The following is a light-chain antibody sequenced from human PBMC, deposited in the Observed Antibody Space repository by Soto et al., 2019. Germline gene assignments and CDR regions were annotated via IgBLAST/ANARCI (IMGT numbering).Light chain of an antibody. CDR3: QQRSNGTRT. CDR2: DAS. J-gene: IGKJ4*02. Sequence: IVLTQSPATLSLSPGERATLSCRASRSFXSYLGWDQRKPGQAPRILXDDASNRATGSPARLSGSGSVTDFTLTISSLDPEDFAVYYCQQRSNGTRTFGGETKVDI. V-gene: IGKV3-11*01. CDR1: RSFXSY.